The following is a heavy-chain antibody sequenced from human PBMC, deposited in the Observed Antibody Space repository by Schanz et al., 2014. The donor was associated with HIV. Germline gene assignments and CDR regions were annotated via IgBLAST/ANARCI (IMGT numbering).Heavy chain of an antibody. CDR3: AKDGSRKVRFLEGPGYYLDH. CDR1: GFTFSTYG. J-gene: IGHJ4*02. V-gene: IGHV3-30*18. Sequence: VQLLESGGGLVQPGGSLRLSCVASGFTFSTYGMHWVRQSPGKGLEWMAVISYDGSKKYYGDSVKGRFTISRDNSKNTLYVELNSLRPEDTAVYYCAKDGSRKVRFLEGPGYYLDHWGQGALVTVSS. D-gene: IGHD3-3*01. CDR2: ISYDGSKK.